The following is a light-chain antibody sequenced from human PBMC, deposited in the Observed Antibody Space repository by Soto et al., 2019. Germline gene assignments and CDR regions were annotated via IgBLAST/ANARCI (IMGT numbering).Light chain of an antibody. CDR1: SSDIGTYNY. CDR3: TSYTSSSTVV. V-gene: IGLV2-14*01. CDR2: EVS. Sequence: QSALTQPASVSGSPGQSITISCTGTSSDIGTYNYVSWYQQHPGKVPRLMIYEVSNRPSGVSNCFSGSKSGNTASLTISGLQTEDEADYYCTSYTSSSTVVFGGGTKLTVL. J-gene: IGLJ2*01.